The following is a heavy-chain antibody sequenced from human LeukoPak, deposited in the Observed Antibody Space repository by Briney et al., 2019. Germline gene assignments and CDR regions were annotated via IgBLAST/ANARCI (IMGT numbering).Heavy chain of an antibody. J-gene: IGHJ5*02. CDR2: IYYSGST. Sequence: PSETLSLTCTVSGGSVSSYYWSWIRQPPGKGLEWIGYIYYSGSTNYNPSLKSRVTISVDTSKNQFSLKLSSVTAADTAVYYRARVSRGRSGPYNWFDPWGQGTLVTVSS. D-gene: IGHD2-15*01. CDR3: ARVSRGRSGPYNWFDP. V-gene: IGHV4-59*02. CDR1: GGSVSSYY.